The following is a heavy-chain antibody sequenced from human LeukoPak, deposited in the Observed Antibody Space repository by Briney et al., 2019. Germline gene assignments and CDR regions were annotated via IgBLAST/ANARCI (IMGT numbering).Heavy chain of an antibody. Sequence: ASVKVSCKASGGTFSSYAISWVRQAPGQGLEWMGRINPNSGGTNYAQKFQGRVTMTRDTSISTAYMELSRLRSDDTAVYYCARDYGHYGSYFDYWGQGTLVTVSS. D-gene: IGHD3-10*01. CDR1: GGTFSSYA. CDR3: ARDYGHYGSYFDY. J-gene: IGHJ4*02. CDR2: INPNSGGT. V-gene: IGHV1-2*06.